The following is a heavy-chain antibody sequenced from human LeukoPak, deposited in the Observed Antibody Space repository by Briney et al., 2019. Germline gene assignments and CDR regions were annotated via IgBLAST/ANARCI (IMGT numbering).Heavy chain of an antibody. V-gene: IGHV1-18*01. CDR3: AREGLTYYYDSSGYYYDAFDI. CDR1: GYTFTSYA. Sequence: ASVKVSCKASGYTFTSYAITWVRQAPGQGLEWMGWISSYNGNTNYAQKLQGRVTMTTETSTSTAYMELRSLRSDDTAVYYCAREGLTYYYDSSGYYYDAFDIWGQGTMVTVSS. CDR2: ISSYNGNT. D-gene: IGHD3-22*01. J-gene: IGHJ3*02.